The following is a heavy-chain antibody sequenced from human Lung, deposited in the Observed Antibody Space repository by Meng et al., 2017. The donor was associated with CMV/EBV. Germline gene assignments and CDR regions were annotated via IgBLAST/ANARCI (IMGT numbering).Heavy chain of an antibody. CDR3: AKDQGGSSPDAFDI. J-gene: IGHJ3*02. Sequence: GESXKISCAASGFTFSSYGMHWVRQAPGKGLEWVAFIRYDGSNKYYADSVKGRFTISRDNSKNTLYLQMNSLRAEDTTVYYCAKDQGGSSPDAFDIWGQGXMVTVSS. D-gene: IGHD2-2*01. CDR1: GFTFSSYG. V-gene: IGHV3-30*02. CDR2: IRYDGSNK.